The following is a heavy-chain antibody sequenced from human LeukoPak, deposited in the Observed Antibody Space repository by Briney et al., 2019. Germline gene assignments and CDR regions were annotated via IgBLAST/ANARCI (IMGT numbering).Heavy chain of an antibody. CDR3: ASPALGQVTMKP. J-gene: IGHJ5*02. Sequence: PGGSLRLSCAASGFTFSSYSMHWVRQAPRKGLEWVSSISDSSSYIYYADSVKGRFTISRDNAKNSLYLRMNSLRAEDTAMYYCASPALGQVTMKPWGQGTLVTVSS. V-gene: IGHV3-21*01. CDR2: ISDSSSYI. D-gene: IGHD3-22*01. CDR1: GFTFSSYS.